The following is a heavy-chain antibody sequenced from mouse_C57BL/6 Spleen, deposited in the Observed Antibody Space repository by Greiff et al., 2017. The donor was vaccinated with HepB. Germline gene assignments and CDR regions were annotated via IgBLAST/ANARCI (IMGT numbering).Heavy chain of an antibody. CDR1: GYTFTSYW. Sequence: QVQLQQPGAELVKPGASVKVSCKASGYTFTSYWMHWVKQRPGQGLEWIGRIHPSDSDTNYNQKFKGKATLTVDKSSSTAYMQLSSLTSEDSAVYYCAIEYYGPNGYAMDYWGQGTSVTVSS. V-gene: IGHV1-74*01. CDR2: IHPSDSDT. CDR3: AIEYYGPNGYAMDY. D-gene: IGHD1-2*01. J-gene: IGHJ4*01.